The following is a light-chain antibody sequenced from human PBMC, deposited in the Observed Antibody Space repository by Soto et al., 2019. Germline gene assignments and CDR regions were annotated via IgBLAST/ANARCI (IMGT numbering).Light chain of an antibody. J-gene: IGLJ1*01. CDR3: SSYAGSNNYV. V-gene: IGLV2-8*01. CDR1: NSDVGGYNY. CDR2: EVS. Sequence: QSVLTQPPSASGSPGQSVTISCTGTNSDVGGYNYVSWYQHHPSKAPKLMIYEVSKRPSGVPDRFSGSKSGNTASLTVSGLQAEDEADYYCSSYAGSNNYVFGTGTKLTVL.